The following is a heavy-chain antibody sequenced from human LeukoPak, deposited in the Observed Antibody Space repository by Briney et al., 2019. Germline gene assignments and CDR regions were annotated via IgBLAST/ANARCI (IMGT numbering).Heavy chain of an antibody. D-gene: IGHD3-22*01. Sequence: ASVKVSCKASGYTFTGYGINWVRQAPGQGLEWMGWISGYNGNTNYAQNLQGRVTMTTDTSTSTAYMELKSLTSDDTAVFYCAIDGDPLALVDSWFDSWGQGTLVTVSS. J-gene: IGHJ5*01. V-gene: IGHV1-18*01. CDR2: ISGYNGNT. CDR1: GYTFTGYG. CDR3: AIDGDPLALVDSWFDS.